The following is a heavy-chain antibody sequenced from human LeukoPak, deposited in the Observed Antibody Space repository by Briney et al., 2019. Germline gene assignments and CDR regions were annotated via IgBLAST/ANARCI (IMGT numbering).Heavy chain of an antibody. Sequence: GGSLRLSCAASGFTFSSYSMNWVRQAPGKGLEWVSAVGGTDGRTYYAALVKGRFTIYRDNSKNTLYLQMNSLRAEDTAVYYCAKDGSYYFDYWGQGTLVTVSS. J-gene: IGHJ4*02. CDR2: VGGTDGRT. V-gene: IGHV3-23*01. CDR1: GFTFSSYS. CDR3: AKDGSYYFDY.